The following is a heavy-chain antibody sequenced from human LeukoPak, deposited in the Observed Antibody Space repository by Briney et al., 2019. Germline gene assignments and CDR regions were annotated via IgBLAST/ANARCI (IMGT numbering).Heavy chain of an antibody. J-gene: IGHJ4*02. D-gene: IGHD1-26*01. V-gene: IGHV3-7*01. CDR2: IKQDGSEI. CDR1: GFSLSTYW. Sequence: GGSLRLSCAPSGFSLSTYWMSWVRQAPGKGLEWVANIKQDGSEIYYVDSVKGRFTISRDNAKNSLYLQMNTLRVEDTAMYYCAVGDYFDYWGQGTLVTVSS. CDR3: AVGDYFDY.